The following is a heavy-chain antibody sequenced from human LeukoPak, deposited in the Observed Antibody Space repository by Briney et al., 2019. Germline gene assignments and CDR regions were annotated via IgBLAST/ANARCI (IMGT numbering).Heavy chain of an antibody. CDR1: GGSISSYY. D-gene: IGHD3-22*01. CDR3: ARAAGYYYDSSGYYYYDY. J-gene: IGHJ4*02. Sequence: SKTLSLTCTVSGGSISSYYWSWIRQPPGKGLEWIGYIYYSGSTNYNPSLKSRVTISVDTSKNQFSLKLSSVTAADTAVYYCARAAGYYYDSSGYYYYDYWGQGTLVTVSS. V-gene: IGHV4-59*01. CDR2: IYYSGST.